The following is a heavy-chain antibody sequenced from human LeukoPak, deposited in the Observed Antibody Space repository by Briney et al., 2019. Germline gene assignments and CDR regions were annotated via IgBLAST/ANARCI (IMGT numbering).Heavy chain of an antibody. V-gene: IGHV1-24*01. CDR2: FDPEDGET. D-gene: IGHD6-13*01. CDR3: ATVIAAAAYYYYYGMDV. Sequence: GASVKVSCKVSGYTLTELSMHWVRQAPGKGLEWMGGFDPEDGETIYAQKFQGRVTMTEDTSTDIAYMELSSLRSEDTAVYYCATVIAAAAYYYYYGMDVWGQGTTVTVSS. J-gene: IGHJ6*02. CDR1: GYTLTELS.